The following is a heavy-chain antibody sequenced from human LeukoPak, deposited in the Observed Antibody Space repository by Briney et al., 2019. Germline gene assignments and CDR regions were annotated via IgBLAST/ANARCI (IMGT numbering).Heavy chain of an antibody. CDR2: TAHNGDT. CDR3: AKEVTETTFGLFIYIDY. J-gene: IGHJ4*02. CDR1: GISFGTYD. Sequence: GRSLRLSCAASGISFGTYDMSWVRQAPGKGLEWVSATAHNGDTHYADSVKGRVTLSRDNSKNMLYLQMNSLRSDDTAVYYCAKEVTETTFGLFIYIDYWGQGTLVTVSS. V-gene: IGHV3-23*01. D-gene: IGHD3/OR15-3a*01.